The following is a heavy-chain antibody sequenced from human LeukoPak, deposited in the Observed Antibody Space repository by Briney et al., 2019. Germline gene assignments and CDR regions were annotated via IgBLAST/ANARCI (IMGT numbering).Heavy chain of an antibody. CDR2: IYPGDSDT. J-gene: IGHJ4*02. D-gene: IGHD2-2*01. CDR3: ARRQGCSSTSCPPDY. Sequence: GESLKISCQGSGYSFTAYWIDWVRQTPGKGLEYVGIIYPGDSDTRYTPSFQGQVTMSADKSINTAYLQWSSLKASDTAMYYCARRQGCSSTSCPPDYWGQGTLVTVSP. CDR1: GYSFTAYW. V-gene: IGHV5-51*01.